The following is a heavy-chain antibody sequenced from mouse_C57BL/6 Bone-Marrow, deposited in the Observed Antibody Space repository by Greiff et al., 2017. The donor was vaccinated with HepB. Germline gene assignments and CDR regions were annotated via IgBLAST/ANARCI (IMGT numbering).Heavy chain of an antibody. D-gene: IGHD2-5*01. V-gene: IGHV7-1*01. CDR3: ARESNYGFAY. CDR2: SRNKANDYTT. Sequence: EVKVVESGGGLVQSGRSLRLSCATSGFTFSDFYMEWVRQAPGKGLEWIAASRNKANDYTTEYSASVKGRFIVSRDTSQSILYLQMNALRAEDTAIYYCARESNYGFAYWGQGTLVTVSA. CDR1: GFTFSDFY. J-gene: IGHJ3*01.